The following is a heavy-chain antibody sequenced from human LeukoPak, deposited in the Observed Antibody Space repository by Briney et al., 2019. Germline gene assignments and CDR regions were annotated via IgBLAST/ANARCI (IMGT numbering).Heavy chain of an antibody. D-gene: IGHD1-26*01. V-gene: IGHV1-2*02. J-gene: IGHJ4*02. CDR1: GYTFSGYY. CDR3: ARGRGGATTGFDH. Sequence: ASVKVSCKASGYTFSGYYVHWVRKAPGQGLESMGWINSNSGARNYAPKFQGRVTFSRDNSISTAYMELSSLRSDDTAIYYCARGRGGATTGFDHWGQGTLVTLS. CDR2: INSNSGAR.